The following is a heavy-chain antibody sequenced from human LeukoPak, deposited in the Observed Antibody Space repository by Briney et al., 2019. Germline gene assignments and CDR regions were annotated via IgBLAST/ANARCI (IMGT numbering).Heavy chain of an antibody. V-gene: IGHV3-30*03. J-gene: IGHJ4*02. CDR1: GFIFSNYG. Sequence: PGGSLRLSCAASGFIFSNYGMHWVRQAPGKGLEWMAVISNDGRDKHYADSVKGRFTISRDNAKTTLYLQMNSLRAEDTAVYYCARDLSGGSGSYGEYWGQGTLVTVSS. D-gene: IGHD3-10*01. CDR3: ARDLSGGSGSYGEY. CDR2: ISNDGRDK.